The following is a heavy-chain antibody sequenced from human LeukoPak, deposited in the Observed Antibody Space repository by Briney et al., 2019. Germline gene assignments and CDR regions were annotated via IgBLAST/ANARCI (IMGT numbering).Heavy chain of an antibody. CDR1: GYAFTGYY. CDR2: INPNSGGT. Sequence: ASVKVSCKASGYAFTGYYIHWVRQAPGQGLEWMGRINPNSGGTNYAQKLQGRVTMTTDTSTSTAYMELRSLRSDDTAVYYCARGASGYSYGSDFWGQGTLVTVSS. CDR3: ARGASGYSYGSDF. D-gene: IGHD5-18*01. J-gene: IGHJ4*02. V-gene: IGHV1-2*06.